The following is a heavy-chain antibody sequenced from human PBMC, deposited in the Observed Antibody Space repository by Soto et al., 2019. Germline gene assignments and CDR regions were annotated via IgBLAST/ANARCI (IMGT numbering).Heavy chain of an antibody. D-gene: IGHD3-10*01. V-gene: IGHV1-69*02. CDR1: GGTFSSYT. J-gene: IGHJ4*02. Sequence: QVQLVQSGAEVKNPGSSVRVSCKASGGTFSSYTLNWVRQAPGQGLEWMGRIIPILSMSTYAQKFQGRVSINADKSTTTAYMTLSSLRSDYTAIYYCARSYGSGSRPFDYWGQGTLVTVSS. CDR3: ARSYGSGSRPFDY. CDR2: IIPILSMS.